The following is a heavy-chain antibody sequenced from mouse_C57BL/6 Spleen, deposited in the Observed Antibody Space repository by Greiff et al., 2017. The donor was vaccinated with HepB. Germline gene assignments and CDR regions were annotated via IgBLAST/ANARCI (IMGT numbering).Heavy chain of an antibody. J-gene: IGHJ4*01. V-gene: IGHV1-42*01. CDR2: INPSTGGT. CDR1: GYSFTGYY. CDR3: ARRDYYGNYSMDY. Sequence: EVQGVESGPELVKPGASVKISCKASGYSFTGYYMNWVKQSPEKSLEWIGEINPSTGGTTYNQKFKAKATLTVDKSSSTAYMQLKSLTSEDSAVYYCARRDYYGNYSMDYWGQGTSVTVSS. D-gene: IGHD2-1*01.